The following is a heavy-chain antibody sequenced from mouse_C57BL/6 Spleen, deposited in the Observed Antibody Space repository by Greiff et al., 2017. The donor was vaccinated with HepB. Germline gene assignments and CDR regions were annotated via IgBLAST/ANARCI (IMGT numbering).Heavy chain of an antibody. CDR2: IHPNSGST. Sequence: QVQLQQPGAELVKPGASVKLSCKASGYTFTSYWMHWVKQRPGQGLEWIGMIHPNSGSTNYNEKFKSKATLTVDKSSSTAYMQLSSLTSEDSAVYYCAREAPNYYGSSYWFAYWGQGTLVTVSA. J-gene: IGHJ3*01. D-gene: IGHD1-1*01. CDR1: GYTFTSYW. V-gene: IGHV1-64*01. CDR3: AREAPNYYGSSYWFAY.